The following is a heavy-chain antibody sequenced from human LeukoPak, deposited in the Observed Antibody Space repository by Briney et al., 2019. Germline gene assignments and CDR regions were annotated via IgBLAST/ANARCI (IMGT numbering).Heavy chain of an antibody. Sequence: NRGESLKISCKGSGYSFTSYWIGWVRQMPGKGLEWMGIIYPGDSDTRYSPSFQGQVTFSADKSISTTYLQWSSMKASDTAMYYCARLPGYCTGGSCYFDYWGQGTLVTVSS. CDR2: IYPGDSDT. V-gene: IGHV5-51*01. CDR1: GYSFTSYW. CDR3: ARLPGYCTGGSCYFDY. D-gene: IGHD2-15*01. J-gene: IGHJ4*02.